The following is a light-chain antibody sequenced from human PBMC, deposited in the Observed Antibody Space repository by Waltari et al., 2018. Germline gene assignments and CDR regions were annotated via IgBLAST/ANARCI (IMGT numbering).Light chain of an antibody. CDR3: QHYGTSPPLT. CDR1: KTFSSSY. V-gene: IGKV3-20*01. CDR2: VAS. Sequence: EIVLTQSPGTLSLSAGERATLSCRASKTFSSSYLAWYQQKPGQAPRLLIYVASTRAAGCPVRFSGSGSGTDFTLTISRLEPEDFAVYYCQHYGTSPPLTFGGGTKVEIK. J-gene: IGKJ4*01.